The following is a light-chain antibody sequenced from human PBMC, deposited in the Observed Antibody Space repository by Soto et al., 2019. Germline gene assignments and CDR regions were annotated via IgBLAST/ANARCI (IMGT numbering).Light chain of an antibody. CDR2: AAS. CDR3: QHSYYIPWT. J-gene: IGKJ1*01. V-gene: IGKV1-39*01. Sequence: DIQMTQSPSSLSASVGDTITITCRASQTISNYLNWYQHKPGKAPKPLIYAASSLQSGVPSRFSGSGSGADFSLTISSLQPEDSATYYCQHSYYIPWTFSQGTRVEVK. CDR1: QTISNY.